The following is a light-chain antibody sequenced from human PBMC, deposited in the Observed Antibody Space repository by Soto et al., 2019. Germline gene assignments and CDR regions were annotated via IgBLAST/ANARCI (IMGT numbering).Light chain of an antibody. V-gene: IGLV1-44*01. CDR3: ASWDDSLNGHV. Sequence: QSVLTQPPSASETPGQRVTVSCSGSSSNIASNTVNWYQQLPGTAPKLLIYSNDQRPSGVPDRFSASKSGTSASLAISGFQSEDEADYYCASWDDSLNGHVFGTGTKVTVL. CDR2: SND. J-gene: IGLJ1*01. CDR1: SSNIASNT.